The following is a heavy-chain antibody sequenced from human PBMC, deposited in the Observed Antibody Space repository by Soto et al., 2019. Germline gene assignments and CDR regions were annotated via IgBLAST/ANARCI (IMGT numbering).Heavy chain of an antibody. CDR3: ARGYCSGGSCSEWSAFDI. CDR1: GYSFTSYW. CDR2: IYPGDSDT. D-gene: IGHD2-15*01. J-gene: IGHJ3*02. Sequence: GESLKISCKGSGYSFTSYWIGWVRQMPGKGLEWMGIIYPGDSDTRYSPSFQGQVTISADKSISTAYLQWSSLKASDTAMYYCARGYCSGGSCSEWSAFDIWGQGTMVTVSS. V-gene: IGHV5-51*01.